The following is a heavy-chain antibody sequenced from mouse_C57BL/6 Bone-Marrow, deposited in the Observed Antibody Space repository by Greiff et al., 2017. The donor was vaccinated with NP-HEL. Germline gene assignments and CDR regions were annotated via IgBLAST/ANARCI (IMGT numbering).Heavy chain of an antibody. CDR3: ARTRHLTGAEGYAMDY. D-gene: IGHD4-1*01. Sequence: QVQLQQSGAELVRPGASVKLSCKASGYTFTDYYINWVKQRPGQGLEWIARIYPGSGNTYYNEKFKGKATLTAEKSSSTAYMQLSSLTSEDSAVYFCARTRHLTGAEGYAMDYWGQGTSVTVSS. V-gene: IGHV1-76*01. J-gene: IGHJ4*01. CDR1: GYTFTDYY. CDR2: IYPGSGNT.